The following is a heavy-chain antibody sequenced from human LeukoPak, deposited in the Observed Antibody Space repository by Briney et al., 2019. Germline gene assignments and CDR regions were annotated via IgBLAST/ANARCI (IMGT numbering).Heavy chain of an antibody. CDR2: INPNSGGT. J-gene: IGHJ5*02. D-gene: IGHD4-17*01. CDR3: ARGYGDLANWFDP. Sequence: ASVKVSCKASGYTFTGYYMHWVPQAPGQGLEWMGWINPNSGGTNYAQKFQGRVTMTRDTSISTAYMELSRLRSDDTAVYYCARGYGDLANWFDPWGQGTLVTVSS. CDR1: GYTFTGYY. V-gene: IGHV1-2*02.